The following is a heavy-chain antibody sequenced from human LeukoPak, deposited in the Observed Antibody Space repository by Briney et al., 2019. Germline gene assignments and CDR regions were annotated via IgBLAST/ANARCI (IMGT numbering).Heavy chain of an antibody. CDR1: GFTFDDYA. CDR3: ARAFDHNYYGSGSDY. Sequence: GGSLRLSCAASGFTFDDYAMHWVRQAPGKGLEWVSGISWNSGSIGYADSVKGRFTISRDNAKNSLYLQMNSLRAEDTALYYCARAFDHNYYGSGSDYWGQGTLVTVSS. J-gene: IGHJ4*02. D-gene: IGHD3-10*01. V-gene: IGHV3-9*01. CDR2: ISWNSGSI.